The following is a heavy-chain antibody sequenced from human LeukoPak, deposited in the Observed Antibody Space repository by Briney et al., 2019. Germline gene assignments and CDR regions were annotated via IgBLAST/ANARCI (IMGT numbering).Heavy chain of an antibody. V-gene: IGHV3-23*01. Sequence: GGSLRLSCAASGFAFSSYAINWVRQAPGQGLEWVSAISGSGGGTFYADSVKGRFTISRDNSKSTLYLQMNSLRAEDTAVYYCAKAGSGSSSPFYYYYYAMDVWGQGTTVTVSS. CDR1: GFAFSSYA. CDR2: ISGSGGGT. J-gene: IGHJ6*02. CDR3: AKAGSGSSSPFYYYYYAMDV. D-gene: IGHD6-6*01.